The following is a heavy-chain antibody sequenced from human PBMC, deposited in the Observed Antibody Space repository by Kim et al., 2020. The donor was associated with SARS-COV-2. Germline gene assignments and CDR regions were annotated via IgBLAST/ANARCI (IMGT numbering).Heavy chain of an antibody. J-gene: IGHJ5*02. V-gene: IGHV4-34*01. CDR2: INHSGST. D-gene: IGHD3-10*01. CDR1: GGSFSGYY. CDR3: ARLIRGVTILRGYYCSGFDP. Sequence: SETLSLTCAVYGGSFSGYYWSWIRQPPGKGLEWIGEINHSGSTNYNPSLKSRVTISVDTSKNQFSLKLSSVTAADTAVYYCARLIRGVTILRGYYCSGFDPWGQGTLVTVSS.